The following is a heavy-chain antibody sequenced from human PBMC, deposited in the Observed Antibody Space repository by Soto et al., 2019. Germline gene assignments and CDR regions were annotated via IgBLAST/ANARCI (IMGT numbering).Heavy chain of an antibody. Sequence: AETLSLTCAVSGGSFTSNNWWTWVRQPPGQGLEWIGEIYRTGSTNYNPSLKSRVTISLDRSENQFSLKVTSLTAADTAVYYCASRDPGTIVDYWGQGTLVTVSS. V-gene: IGHV4-4*02. D-gene: IGHD1-7*01. CDR3: ASRDPGTIVDY. J-gene: IGHJ4*02. CDR2: IYRTGST. CDR1: GGSFTSNNW.